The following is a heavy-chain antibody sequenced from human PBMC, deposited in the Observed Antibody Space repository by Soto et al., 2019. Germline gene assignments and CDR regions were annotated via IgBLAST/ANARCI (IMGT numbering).Heavy chain of an antibody. Sequence: QLQLQESGPGLVKPSETLSLTCTVSGGSISSSSYYWGWIRQPPGKGLEWIGSIYYSGSTYYNPSLKSRVTISVDTSKNQFSLKLSSVTAADTAVYYCARLLTVAGTGFDIWGQGTMVTVSS. CDR2: IYYSGST. J-gene: IGHJ3*02. CDR1: GGSISSSSYY. V-gene: IGHV4-39*01. D-gene: IGHD6-19*01. CDR3: ARLLTVAGTGFDI.